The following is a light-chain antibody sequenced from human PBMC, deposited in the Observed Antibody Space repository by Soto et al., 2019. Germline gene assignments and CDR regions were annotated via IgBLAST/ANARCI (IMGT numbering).Light chain of an antibody. J-gene: IGKJ2*01. CDR2: FAY. V-gene: IGKV3-15*01. CDR1: QSVNNN. Sequence: IILTHSPASLSVSPGERATLSCRASQSVNNNLAWYQQKHGQAPSLLIYFAYTRSTGIPGRFRGSGSGTEFTLTITSLQSEDFAVYFCQHYNNLPPDTFGQGTKVAIK. CDR3: QHYNNLPPDT.